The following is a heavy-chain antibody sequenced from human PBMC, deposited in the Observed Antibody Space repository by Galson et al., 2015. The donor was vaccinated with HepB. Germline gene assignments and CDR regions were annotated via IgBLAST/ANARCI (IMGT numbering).Heavy chain of an antibody. CDR2: IYTSGST. D-gene: IGHD3-3*01. Sequence: LSLTCTVSGGSISSGSYYWSWIRQPAGKGLEWIGRIYTSGSTNYNPSLKSRVTMSVDTSKNQFSLKLSSATAADTAVYYCARGGYDFWSVLGAFDIWGQGTMVTVSS. CDR1: GGSISSGSYY. V-gene: IGHV4-61*02. J-gene: IGHJ3*02. CDR3: ARGGYDFWSVLGAFDI.